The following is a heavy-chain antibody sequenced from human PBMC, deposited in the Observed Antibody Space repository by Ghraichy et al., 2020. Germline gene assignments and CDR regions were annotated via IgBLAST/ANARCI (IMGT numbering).Heavy chain of an antibody. J-gene: IGHJ4*02. V-gene: IGHV3-23*01. D-gene: IGHD2-15*01. CDR1: GFTFSSYA. CDR3: ATGAKGVAATQVFDY. CDR2: ISGSGGST. Sequence: GESLRLSCAASGFTFSSYAMSWVRQAPGKGLEWVSAISGSGGSTYYADSVKGRFTISRDNSKNTLYLQMNSLRAEDTAVYYCATGAKGVAATQVFDYWGQGTLVTVSS.